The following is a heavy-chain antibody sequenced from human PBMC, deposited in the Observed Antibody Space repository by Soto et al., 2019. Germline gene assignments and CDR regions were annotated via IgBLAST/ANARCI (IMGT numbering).Heavy chain of an antibody. CDR1: GFTFSNYE. CDR2: ISSTGTNI. CDR3: AGGRAYYYNSTSYSAYDY. Sequence: PGGSMSLCWVLSGFTFSNYEMNWVRRGPGKGLEWILYISSTGTNIYYADSVKGRFTVSRKHAKNSMYLQMNTLKAKDTPVYYCAGGRAYYYNSTSYSAYDYWGQGALVTVSS. V-gene: IGHV3-48*03. J-gene: IGHJ4*02. D-gene: IGHD3-22*01.